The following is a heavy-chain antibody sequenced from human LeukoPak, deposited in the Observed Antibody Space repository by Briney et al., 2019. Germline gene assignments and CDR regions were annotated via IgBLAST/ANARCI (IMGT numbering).Heavy chain of an antibody. V-gene: IGHV3-30*02. J-gene: IGHJ4*02. CDR2: IQPNGNDK. D-gene: IGHD5-24*01. Sequence: GGSLRLSCAASGFTFKNYGMHWVRQAPGKGLEWVALIQPNGNDKYYGDSVKGRFTVSRDNSKNTLYLQLNSLRAEDTALYYCAKRDGETELDYWGQGTLVTVSS. CDR3: AKRDGETELDY. CDR1: GFTFKNYG.